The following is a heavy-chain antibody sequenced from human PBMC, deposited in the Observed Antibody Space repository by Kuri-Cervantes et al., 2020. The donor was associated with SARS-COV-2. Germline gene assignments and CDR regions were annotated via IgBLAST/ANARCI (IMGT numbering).Heavy chain of an antibody. V-gene: IGHV3-11*06. Sequence: GGSLRLSCAASGYTFIYSHMSWIRQAPGKGLEWVSYISRDSRHTNNAESVKGRFTISRDNAKNSLYLQMNSLRAEDTAVYYCARLLARILSYHHSLVGYYFDYWGQGPLVTVSS. CDR2: ISRDSRHT. CDR3: ARLLARILSYHHSLVGYYFDY. CDR1: GYTFIYSH. D-gene: IGHD2-2*01. J-gene: IGHJ4*02.